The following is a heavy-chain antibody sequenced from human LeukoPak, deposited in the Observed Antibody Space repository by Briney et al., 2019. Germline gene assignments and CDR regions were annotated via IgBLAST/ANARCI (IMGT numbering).Heavy chain of an antibody. Sequence: ASVPVSCKASRYTFTSYAMNWVRQAPGQGLESMGWINTNTGNPTYAQGFTGRIVFSLDSSVSTAYLQISSLKAEDTAVYYCARDLYCSSTICYSNYYGMDVWGQGTTVTVSS. CDR3: ARDLYCSSTICYSNYYGMDV. J-gene: IGHJ6*02. CDR2: INTNTGNP. CDR1: RYTFTSYA. V-gene: IGHV7-4-1*02. D-gene: IGHD2-2*02.